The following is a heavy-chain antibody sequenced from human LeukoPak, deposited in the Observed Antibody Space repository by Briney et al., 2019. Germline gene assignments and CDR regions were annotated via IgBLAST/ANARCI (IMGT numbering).Heavy chain of an antibody. D-gene: IGHD3-10*01. CDR3: ARDLGNTGLGENWFAP. V-gene: IGHV3-30*01. J-gene: IGHJ5*02. CDR2: ISYDGSNK. Sequence: GRSLRLSCAASGFTFSSYAMHWVRQAPGKGLEWVAVISYDGSNKYYADSVKGRFTISRDNSKNTLYLQMNSLRAEDTAVYYCARDLGNTGLGENWFAPWGQGTLVTVSS. CDR1: GFTFSSYA.